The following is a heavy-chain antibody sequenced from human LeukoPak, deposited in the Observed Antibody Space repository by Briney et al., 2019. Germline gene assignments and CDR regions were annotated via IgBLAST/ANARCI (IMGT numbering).Heavy chain of an antibody. Sequence: SETLSLTCAVYGGSFSGYYWSWIRQPPGKGLEWIGEINHSGSTNYNPSLKSRVTIPVDTSKNQFSLKLSSVTAADTAVYYCARGQYSSSWRPGYFDLWGRGTLVTVSS. CDR2: INHSGST. CDR1: GGSFSGYY. CDR3: ARGQYSSSWRPGYFDL. J-gene: IGHJ2*01. D-gene: IGHD6-13*01. V-gene: IGHV4-34*01.